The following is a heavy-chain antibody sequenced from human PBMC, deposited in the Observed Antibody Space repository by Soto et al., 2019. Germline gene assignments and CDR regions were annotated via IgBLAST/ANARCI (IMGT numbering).Heavy chain of an antibody. D-gene: IGHD6-6*01. J-gene: IGHJ5*02. CDR3: SARRDWFDP. Sequence: PSETLSLTCAVYGGSFSGYYWSWIRQPPGKGLEWIGEINHSGSTNYNPSLKSRVTISVDTSENQFSLELSSVTAADTAVYYCSARRDWFDPWGQGTLVTVSS. CDR2: INHSGST. V-gene: IGHV4-34*01. CDR1: GGSFSGYY.